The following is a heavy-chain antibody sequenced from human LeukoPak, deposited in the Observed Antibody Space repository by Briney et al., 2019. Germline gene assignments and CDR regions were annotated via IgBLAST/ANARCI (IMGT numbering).Heavy chain of an antibody. D-gene: IGHD5-24*01. CDR1: GFTFSSYE. V-gene: IGHV3-48*03. J-gene: IGHJ4*02. CDR3: AREDSDGYNLNY. CDR2: ISGSGSTI. Sequence: PGGSLRLSCAASGFTFSSYEMNWVRQAPGKGLEWVSYISGSGSTIYYADSVKGRFTISRDNAKNSLYLQMNSLRAEDTAVYYCAREDSDGYNLNYWGQGTLVTVSS.